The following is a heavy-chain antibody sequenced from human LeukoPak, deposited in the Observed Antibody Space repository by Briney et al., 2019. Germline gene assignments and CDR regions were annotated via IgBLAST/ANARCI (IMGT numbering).Heavy chain of an antibody. J-gene: IGHJ5*02. V-gene: IGHV1-46*01. CDR1: GYTFTSYY. D-gene: IGHD1-26*01. CDR3: ARESGSYLNSFDP. CDR2: INPSGGST. Sequence: ASVKVSCKASGYTFTSYYMHWVRQAPGQGLEWMGIINPSGGSTSYAQKFQGRVTITADESTSTAYMELSSLRSEDTAVYYCARESGSYLNSFDPWGQGTLVTVSS.